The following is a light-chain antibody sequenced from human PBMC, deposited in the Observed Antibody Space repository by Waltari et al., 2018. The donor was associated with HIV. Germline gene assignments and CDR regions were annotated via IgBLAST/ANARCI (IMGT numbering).Light chain of an antibody. CDR3: GAWDNTLRGAL. CDR1: SSNLGTTS. CDR2: DIR. Sequence: QSVLTQPPSISAAAGQKVTISCSGSSSNLGTTSVAWYRELPGTAPKLLIYDIRKRCPGVPYRFAGSQSGTSATLVIAGLQPGDEADYYCGAWDNTLRGALFGGGTKLTVL. V-gene: IGLV1-51*01. J-gene: IGLJ2*01.